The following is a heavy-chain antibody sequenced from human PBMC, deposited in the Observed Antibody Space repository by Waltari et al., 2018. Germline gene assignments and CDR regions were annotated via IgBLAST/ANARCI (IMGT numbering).Heavy chain of an antibody. D-gene: IGHD2-2*01. CDR3: ARRWIVVVPAAIVKLPSAFDI. V-gene: IGHV4-34*01. CDR2: TNHSGST. CDR1: GGSFRGYY. Sequence: QVQLQQRGAGLLKPSETLSLTCVVYGGSFRGYYWSLHRQHQGEGLGWIGETNHSGSTNYNPSLKSRVTISVDTSKNQFSLKLSSVTAADTAVYYCARRWIVVVPAAIVKLPSAFDIWGQGTMVTVSS. J-gene: IGHJ3*02.